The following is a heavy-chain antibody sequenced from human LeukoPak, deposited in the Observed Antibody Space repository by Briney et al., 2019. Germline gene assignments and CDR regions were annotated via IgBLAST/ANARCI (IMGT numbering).Heavy chain of an antibody. CDR1: GGTFSNYA. Sequence: ASVKVSCKASGGTFSNYAISWVRQAPGQGLEWMGGIIPIFGTANYAQKFRGRVTITADKSTRTAYMELSSLRSEDTAVYYCARERMAGAADAFDIWGQGTMVTVSS. D-gene: IGHD2-15*01. CDR2: IIPIFGTA. J-gene: IGHJ3*02. CDR3: ARERMAGAADAFDI. V-gene: IGHV1-69*06.